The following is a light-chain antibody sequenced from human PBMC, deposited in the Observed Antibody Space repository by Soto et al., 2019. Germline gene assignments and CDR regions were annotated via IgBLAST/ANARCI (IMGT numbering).Light chain of an antibody. V-gene: IGKV1-39*01. CDR2: AAS. CDR1: ESVSSY. CDR3: QQSDSKWT. J-gene: IGKJ1*01. Sequence: DIQMTQSPSSLSASVGDRVTITCRAKESVSSYVNWYQQKPGKAPKLLIYAASSLQSGIPARFSGSGSVTDVTLTISGLQPEDFATYYCQQSDSKWTFGQGTKVEIK.